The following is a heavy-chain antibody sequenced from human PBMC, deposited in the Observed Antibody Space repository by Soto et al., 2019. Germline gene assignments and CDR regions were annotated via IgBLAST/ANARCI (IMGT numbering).Heavy chain of an antibody. D-gene: IGHD2-8*01. J-gene: IGHJ6*02. CDR2: ISYDGSNK. CDR3: AKEIMSHYYYGMDV. CDR1: GFTFSSYG. V-gene: IGHV3-30*18. Sequence: GGSLRLSCAASGFTFSSYGMHWVRQAPGKGLEWVAVISYDGSNKYYADSVKGRFTISRDNSKNTLYLQMNSLRAEDTAVYYCAKEIMSHYYYGMDVRGQGTTVTVSS.